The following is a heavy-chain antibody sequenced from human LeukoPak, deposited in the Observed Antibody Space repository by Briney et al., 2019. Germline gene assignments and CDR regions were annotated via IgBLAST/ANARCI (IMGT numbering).Heavy chain of an antibody. V-gene: IGHV4-39*01. Sequence: SVTLSLTCTVSGGSISSSSYYWGWIRQPPGKGLEWIGSIYYSGSTYYNPSLKSRVTISVDTSKNQFSLKLSSVTAADTAVYYCARLHYYYYYMDVWGKGTTVTVSS. CDR3: ARLHYYYYYMDV. CDR1: GGSISSSSYY. CDR2: IYYSGST. J-gene: IGHJ6*03.